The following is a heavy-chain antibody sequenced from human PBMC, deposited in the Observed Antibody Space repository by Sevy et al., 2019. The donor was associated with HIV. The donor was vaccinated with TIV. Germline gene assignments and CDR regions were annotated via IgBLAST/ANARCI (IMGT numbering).Heavy chain of an antibody. J-gene: IGHJ6*02. Sequence: ASVKVSCKASGYTFTSYDINWVRQATGQGLEWMGWMNPNSGNTGYAQKFQGRVTMTRNTSISTAYMELSSLRSEDTAVYYCARGSYDYVWGSYFYYYYGMDVWGQGTTVTVSS. D-gene: IGHD3-16*01. CDR1: GYTFTSYD. CDR2: MNPNSGNT. V-gene: IGHV1-8*01. CDR3: ARGSYDYVWGSYFYYYYGMDV.